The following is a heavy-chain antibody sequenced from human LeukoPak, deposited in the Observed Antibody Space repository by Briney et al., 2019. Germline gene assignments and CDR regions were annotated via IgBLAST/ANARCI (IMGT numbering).Heavy chain of an antibody. CDR1: GFTFSSYG. V-gene: IGHV3-30*02. CDR3: AKDYGDYWFFDL. CDR2: IRYDGSNK. Sequence: GGSLRLSCAASGFTFSSYGMHWVRQAPGKGLEWVAIIRYDGSNKYYADSVKGRFTISRDNSKNTLSLQMNSLRAEDTAVYYCAKDYGDYWFFDLWGRGTLVTVSS. D-gene: IGHD4-17*01. J-gene: IGHJ2*01.